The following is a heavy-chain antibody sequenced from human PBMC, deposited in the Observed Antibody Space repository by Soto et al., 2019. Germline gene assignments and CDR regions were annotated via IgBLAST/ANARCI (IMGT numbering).Heavy chain of an antibody. J-gene: IGHJ4*02. V-gene: IGHV1-69*02. Sequence: QVQLVQSGAEVKKPGSSVKVSCKASGGTFSSYTISWVRQAPGQGLEWMGRIIPILGIANYAQKFQGRVTITADKSTSTAYMELSSLRSEDTAVYYCATLDGSWSRSFGYWGQGTLVTVSS. D-gene: IGHD3-10*01. CDR1: GGTFSSYT. CDR2: IIPILGIA. CDR3: ATLDGSWSRSFGY.